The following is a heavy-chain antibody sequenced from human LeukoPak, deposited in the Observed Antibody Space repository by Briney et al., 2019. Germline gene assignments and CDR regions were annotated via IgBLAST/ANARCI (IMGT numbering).Heavy chain of an antibody. D-gene: IGHD6-19*01. CDR3: ARHGRYSSGWYPDY. J-gene: IGHJ4*02. CDR2: IYYSGST. V-gene: IGHV4-59*08. Sequence: PSETLSLTCTVSVGSISSYYWSWIRQPPGKGLEWIGYIYYSGSTNYNPSLKSRVTISVDTSKNQFSLKLSSVTAADTAVYYCARHGRYSSGWYPDYWGQGTLVTVSS. CDR1: VGSISSYY.